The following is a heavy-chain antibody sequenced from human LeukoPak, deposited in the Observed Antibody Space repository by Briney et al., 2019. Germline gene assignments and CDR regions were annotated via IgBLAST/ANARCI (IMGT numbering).Heavy chain of an antibody. Sequence: PGGSLRLSCAASGFTFSSYSMNWVRQAPGKGLEWVSYISSSSSTIYYADSVKGRFTISRDNAKNSLYLQMNSLRAEDTAVYYCARSGSGSHRATSFDYWGQGTLVTVSS. CDR3: ARSGSGSHRATSFDY. CDR2: ISSSSSTI. J-gene: IGHJ4*02. V-gene: IGHV3-48*01. D-gene: IGHD3-10*01. CDR1: GFTFSSYS.